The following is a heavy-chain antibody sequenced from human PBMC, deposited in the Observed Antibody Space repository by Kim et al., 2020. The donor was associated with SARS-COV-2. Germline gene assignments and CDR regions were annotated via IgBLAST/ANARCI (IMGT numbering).Heavy chain of an antibody. D-gene: IGHD3-3*01. Sequence: SETLSLTCTVSGGSISSGGYYWSWIRQPPGKGLEWIGYIYYSGSTYYNPSLESRVTISVDTSKNQFSLKLSSVTAADTAVYYWARAQGRTIFGVVIIVNAFDIWGQGTMVTVSS. V-gene: IGHV4-31*03. CDR2: IYYSGST. J-gene: IGHJ3*02. CDR3: ARAQGRTIFGVVIIVNAFDI. CDR1: GGSISSGGYY.